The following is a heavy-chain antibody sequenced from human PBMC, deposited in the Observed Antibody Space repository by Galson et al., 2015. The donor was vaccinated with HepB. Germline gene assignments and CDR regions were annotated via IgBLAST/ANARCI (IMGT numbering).Heavy chain of an antibody. CDR1: TFIFSTYS. Sequence: SLRLSCAASTFIFSTYSMNWVRQAPGKGLEWVSYISSSSSTIYADSVKGRLSISRDIAKNSLYLQMNSLRAEDTAVYYCFFLRGYDLKPLDYWGQGTLVTVSS. D-gene: IGHD5-12*01. CDR3: FFLRGYDLKPLDY. V-gene: IGHV3-48*04. J-gene: IGHJ4*02. CDR2: ISSSSSTI.